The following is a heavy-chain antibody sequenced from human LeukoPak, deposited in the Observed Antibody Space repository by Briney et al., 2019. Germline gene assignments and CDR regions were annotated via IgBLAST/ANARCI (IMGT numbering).Heavy chain of an antibody. J-gene: IGHJ4*02. CDR3: ARLRGRVTHYFDY. CDR1: GGSISSGSYS. CDR2: MFYTGNT. D-gene: IGHD2-21*02. V-gene: IGHV4-30-4*07. Sequence: PSETLSLTCTVSGGSISSGSYSWSWIRQPPGKGLEWIGYMFYTGNTYYNPSLKSRVTISVDTSKNQFSLRLSSVTAADTAVYYCARLRGRVTHYFDYWGQGTLATVSS.